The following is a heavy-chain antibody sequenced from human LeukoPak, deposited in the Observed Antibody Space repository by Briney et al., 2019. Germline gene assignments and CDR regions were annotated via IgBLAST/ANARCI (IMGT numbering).Heavy chain of an antibody. Sequence: GGSLRLSCAASGFTFTNAWMNWVRQAPGKGLEWVGRIKSKADGETIDYAAPVKGRFTFSRDDSKNMLYLQMNSLKSGDTAVYYCSTLTSRGLSDSWGQGTLVTVSS. CDR2: IKSKADGETI. J-gene: IGHJ4*02. V-gene: IGHV3-15*07. CDR3: STLTSRGLSDS. D-gene: IGHD1-20*01. CDR1: GFTFTNAW.